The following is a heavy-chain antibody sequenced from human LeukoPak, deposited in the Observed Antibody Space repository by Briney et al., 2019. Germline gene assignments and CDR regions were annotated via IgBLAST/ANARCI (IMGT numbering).Heavy chain of an antibody. J-gene: IGHJ4*02. CDR2: IKEDGSEK. CDR3: ARAGVTTFRGVITNFPFGY. CDR1: AFTFRNYW. D-gene: IGHD3-10*01. V-gene: IGHV3-7*01. Sequence: PGGSLRLACATSAFTFRNYWMPWVRQAPGKGLEWVANIKEDGSEKYYVDSVKGRFTISRDIAKNSLYLQMNSPRAEDTALYYCARAGVTTFRGVITNFPFGYWGQGTLVTVSS.